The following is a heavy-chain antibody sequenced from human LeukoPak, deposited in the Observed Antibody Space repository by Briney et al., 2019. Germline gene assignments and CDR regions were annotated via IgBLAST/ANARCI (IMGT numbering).Heavy chain of an antibody. CDR1: GFTFSIYW. J-gene: IGHJ3*02. V-gene: IGHV3-74*01. Sequence: PGGSLRLSCAASGFTFSIYWMHWVRQAPGKGLVWDSRINSDGSSTSYADSVKGRFTISRDNARNTQYLQMNSLRAEDTAVYYCARGSSGWYLDAFDIWGQGTMVTVSS. CDR2: INSDGSST. D-gene: IGHD6-19*01. CDR3: ARGSSGWYLDAFDI.